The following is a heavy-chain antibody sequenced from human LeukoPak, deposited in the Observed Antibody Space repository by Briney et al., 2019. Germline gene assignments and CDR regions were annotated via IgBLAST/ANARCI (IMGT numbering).Heavy chain of an antibody. CDR3: ARCREGYSYGSV. J-gene: IGHJ4*02. CDR2: IYPGDSDT. CDR1: GYSFTSYW. D-gene: IGHD5-18*01. V-gene: IGHV5-51*01. Sequence: GESLKISCKGSGYSFTSYWIGWVRQMPGKGLEWMGIIYPGDSDTRYSPSQGQVTISADKSISTAYLQWSSLKASDTAMYYCARCREGYSYGSVWGQGTLVTVSS.